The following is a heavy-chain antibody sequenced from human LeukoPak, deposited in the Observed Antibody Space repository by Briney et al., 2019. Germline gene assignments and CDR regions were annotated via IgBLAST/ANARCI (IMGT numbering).Heavy chain of an antibody. Sequence: PSETLSLTCTVSGGSISSGGYYWSWIRQHPGKGLEWIGYIYYSGSTYYNPSLKSRVTISVDTSKNQFSLKLSSVTAADTAVYYRARGYDYSNYDYWGQGTLVTVSS. J-gene: IGHJ4*02. CDR1: GGSISSGGYY. D-gene: IGHD4-11*01. CDR2: IYYSGST. CDR3: ARGYDYSNYDY. V-gene: IGHV4-31*03.